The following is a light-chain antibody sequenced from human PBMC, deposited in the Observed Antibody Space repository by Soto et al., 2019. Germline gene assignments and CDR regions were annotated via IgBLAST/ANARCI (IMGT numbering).Light chain of an antibody. CDR3: CSYAGSSTSYV. V-gene: IGLV2-23*02. Sequence: QSALTQPASVYGSPGESITISCTGTSSDIGNYNLVSWYQQHPGKAPKVMIYEVTKRPSGVSNRFSGSKSGNTASLTISGLQAEDEADYYCCSYAGSSTSYVFGTGTKVTVL. CDR1: SSDIGNYNL. J-gene: IGLJ1*01. CDR2: EVT.